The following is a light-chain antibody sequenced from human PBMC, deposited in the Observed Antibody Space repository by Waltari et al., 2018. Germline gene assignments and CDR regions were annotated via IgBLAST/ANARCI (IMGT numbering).Light chain of an antibody. V-gene: IGLV7-46*01. CDR1: TAAVTSGHY. CDR2: GTT. CDR3: LLGDSGARWV. J-gene: IGLJ3*02. Sequence: QAVVAQEPSLTVSPGGTVTLPCGPSTAAVTSGHYPYWFQQKPGQVPRTPINGTTNRHAWTPARCSGALLGGKAALPLSAAQPEEEAEYYCLLGDSGARWVFGGGTKLSVL.